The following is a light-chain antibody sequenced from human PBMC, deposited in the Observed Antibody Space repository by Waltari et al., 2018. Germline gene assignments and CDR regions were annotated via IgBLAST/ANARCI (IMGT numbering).Light chain of an antibody. J-gene: IGKJ1*01. CDR1: RSVGTS. Sequence: EVVLTQSPGTLSLSPGERATLACRASRSVGTSLAWYQQKPGQAPRLLIYGASRRATGIPDRFSGSGSGTDFSLTISRLEPEDFAVYYCQHYVRLPATFGQGTKVEV. CDR3: QHYVRLPAT. CDR2: GAS. V-gene: IGKV3-20*01.